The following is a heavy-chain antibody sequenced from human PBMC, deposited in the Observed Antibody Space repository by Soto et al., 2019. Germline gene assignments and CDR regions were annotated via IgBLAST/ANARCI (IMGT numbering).Heavy chain of an antibody. D-gene: IGHD1-20*01. J-gene: IGHJ4*02. V-gene: IGHV3-43*01. Sequence: GGSLRLSCAASGFTFTRYSMNWVRQAPGKGLEWVSLISWDGGSTYYADSVKGRFTISRDNSKNSLYLQMNSLRTEDTALYYCAKAPYNWNYFDYWGQGTLVTVSS. CDR2: ISWDGGST. CDR1: GFTFTRYS. CDR3: AKAPYNWNYFDY.